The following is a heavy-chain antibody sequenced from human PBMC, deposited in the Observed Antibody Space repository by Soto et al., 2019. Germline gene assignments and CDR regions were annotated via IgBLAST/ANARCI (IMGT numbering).Heavy chain of an antibody. CDR3: ASIWFGDFDY. V-gene: IGHV4-30-4*08. J-gene: IGHJ4*01. CDR1: GGSISSGCYY. Sequence: PSETLSLTCTVSGGSISSGCYYWSWIRQHPGKGLEWIGYIYYSGATYKDPSLKSRVTMSVDTSKNQISLKLDSVTAADTAVYYCASIWFGDFDYWGHGTLVTVSS. D-gene: IGHD3-10*01. CDR2: IYYSGAT.